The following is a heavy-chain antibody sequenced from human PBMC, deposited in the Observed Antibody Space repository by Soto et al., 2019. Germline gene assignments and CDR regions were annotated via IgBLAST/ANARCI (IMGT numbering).Heavy chain of an antibody. CDR2: IWYDGSNK. Sequence: QVQLVASGVGVVQPGRSLRLSCAASGFTFSSYCMHWVRQAPGKGLEWVAVIWYDGSNKYYADSVKGRFTISRDNSKNTLYLQMNSLRAEDTAVYYCARDLGAMNYYYGLDVWGQGTTVTVSS. CDR1: GFTFSSYC. J-gene: IGHJ6*02. D-gene: IGHD3-16*01. V-gene: IGHV3-33*01. CDR3: ARDLGAMNYYYGLDV.